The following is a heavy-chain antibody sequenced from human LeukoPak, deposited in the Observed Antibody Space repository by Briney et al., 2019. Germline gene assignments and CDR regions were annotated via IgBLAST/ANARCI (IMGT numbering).Heavy chain of an antibody. V-gene: IGHV1-69*13. CDR2: IIPIFGTA. D-gene: IGHD5-18*01. Sequence: ASVKVSCKASGGTFSSYAISWVRQAPGQGLEWMGGIIPIFGTANYAQKFQGRVTITADESTSTAYMELSSLRSEDTAVYYCASTDTAMVTNGWLDPWGQGTLVTVSS. CDR1: GGTFSSYA. CDR3: ASTDTAMVTNGWLDP. J-gene: IGHJ5*02.